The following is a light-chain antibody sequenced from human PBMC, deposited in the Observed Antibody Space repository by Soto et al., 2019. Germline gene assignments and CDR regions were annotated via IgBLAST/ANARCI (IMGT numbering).Light chain of an antibody. CDR3: QKYNRTPRT. CDR1: QDISDH. J-gene: IGKJ1*01. Sequence: DFQMTQSPSSLSASVGDRVTITCRASQDISDHLAWYQHKPGKVPKLLIYEASTLQSGVPSRFSGGGFGTDFTLTISSLQPEGVATYYCQKYNRTPRTFGQGTKVELK. V-gene: IGKV1-27*01. CDR2: EAS.